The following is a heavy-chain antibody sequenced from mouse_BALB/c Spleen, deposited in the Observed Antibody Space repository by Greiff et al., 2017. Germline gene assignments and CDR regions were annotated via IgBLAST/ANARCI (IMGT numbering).Heavy chain of an antibody. V-gene: IGHV5-12-1*01. CDR1: GFAFSSYD. D-gene: IGHD1-1*01. Sequence: EVQVVESGGGLVKPGGFLKLSCAASGFAFSSYDMSWVRQTPEKRLEWVAYISSGGGSTYYPDTVKGRFTISRDNAKNTLYLQMSSLKSEDTAMYYCASRCTAVADWYFDVWGEGTTVTVSS. CDR3: ASRCTAVADWYFDV. CDR2: ISSGGGST. J-gene: IGHJ1*01.